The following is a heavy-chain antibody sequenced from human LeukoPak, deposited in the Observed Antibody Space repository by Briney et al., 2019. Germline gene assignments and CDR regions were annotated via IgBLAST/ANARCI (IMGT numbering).Heavy chain of an antibody. D-gene: IGHD2-15*01. V-gene: IGHV1-69*05. J-gene: IGHJ3*02. Sequence: SVKVSCKASGGTFSSYAISWVRQAPGQGLEWIGWIIPIFGTANYAQKLQGRFTITTDESTSTAYMEMSSLRSEDTAVYYCARDRWSGGSCYLQPKQTPDAFDIWGQGTMVTVSS. CDR2: IIPIFGTA. CDR1: GGTFSSYA. CDR3: ARDRWSGGSCYLQPKQTPDAFDI.